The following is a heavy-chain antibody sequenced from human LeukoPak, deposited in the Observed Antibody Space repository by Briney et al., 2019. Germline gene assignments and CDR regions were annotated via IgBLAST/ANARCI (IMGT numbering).Heavy chain of an antibody. J-gene: IGHJ4*02. CDR2: INRNGGST. CDR1: GFTFSSYA. CDR3: ARGPRTGGSSYFDY. D-gene: IGHD1-26*01. Sequence: PGGSLRLSCAASGFTFSSYAMSWVRQAPGKGLEWVSGINRNGGSTGYADSVKGRFTISRDNAKNSLYLQMNSLRAEDTALYYCARGPRTGGSSYFDYWGQGTLVTVSS. V-gene: IGHV3-20*04.